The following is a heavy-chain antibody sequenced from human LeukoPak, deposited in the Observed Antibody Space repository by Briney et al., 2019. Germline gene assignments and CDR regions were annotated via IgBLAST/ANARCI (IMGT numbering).Heavy chain of an antibody. D-gene: IGHD4-17*01. CDR3: GQVGTVSRSFHI. J-gene: IGHJ3*02. CDR2: ISYDGSNK. CDR1: GFNFSDYG. Sequence: TGGSLRLSCVASGFNFSDYGIHWIRQAPGKGPEWVAVISYDGSNKYFADSVKGRFTISRDNSKNTLYLQMNSLRVEDTAVYYCGQVGTVSRSFHIWGQGTMVTVSS. V-gene: IGHV3-30*03.